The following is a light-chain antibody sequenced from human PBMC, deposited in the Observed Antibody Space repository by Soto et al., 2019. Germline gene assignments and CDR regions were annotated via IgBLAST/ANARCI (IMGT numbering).Light chain of an antibody. V-gene: IGKV1-39*01. Sequence: DLPMTQSPSSLSASVGDRVTITCRASQPVTNYLSWYQQKPGKAPTLLIYAASRLQSGVPSRFSAGGSGTEFTLSINSLLPEDFATYYCQQSYIAPWTFGQGTKVDIK. CDR3: QQSYIAPWT. CDR2: AAS. J-gene: IGKJ1*01. CDR1: QPVTNY.